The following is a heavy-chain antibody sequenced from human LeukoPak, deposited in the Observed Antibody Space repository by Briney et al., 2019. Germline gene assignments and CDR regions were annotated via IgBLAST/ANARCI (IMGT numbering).Heavy chain of an antibody. J-gene: IGHJ5*02. CDR1: GYTFTSYG. D-gene: IGHD3-22*01. CDR2: ISAYNGNT. CDR3: ASLLFSGYPGYGWFDP. V-gene: IGHV1-18*01. Sequence: WASVKVSCKASGYTFTSYGISWVRQAPGQGLEWMGWISAYNGNTNYAQKLQGRVTMTTDTSTGTAYMELRSLRSDDTAVYYCASLLFSGYPGYGWFDPWGQGTLVTVSS.